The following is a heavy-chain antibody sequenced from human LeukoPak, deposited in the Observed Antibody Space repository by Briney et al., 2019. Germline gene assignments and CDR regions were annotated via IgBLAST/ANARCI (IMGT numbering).Heavy chain of an antibody. D-gene: IGHD3-9*01. CDR2: ISSSSSYI. V-gene: IGHV3-21*04. J-gene: IGHJ4*02. CDR1: GFTFSSYS. Sequence: GGSLRLSCAASGFTFSSYSMNWVRQAPGKGLEWVSSISSSSSYIYYADSVKGRFTISRDTSKNTLYLQMNSLRAEDTAVYYCAKDLRYFDSPLLTPYYDYWGQGTLVTVSS. CDR3: AKDLRYFDSPLLTPYYDY.